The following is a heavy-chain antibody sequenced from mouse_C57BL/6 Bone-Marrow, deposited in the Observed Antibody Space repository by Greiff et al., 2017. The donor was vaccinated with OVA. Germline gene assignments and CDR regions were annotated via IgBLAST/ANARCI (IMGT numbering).Heavy chain of an antibody. CDR3: TTVSIYYGNYEYFDY. Sequence: VQLQQSGAELVRPGASVKLSCTASGFNITDDYMHWVKQRPEQGLEWIGWIDPENGDTEYASKFQGKATITADTSSNTAYLQLSSLTSEDTAVYYGTTVSIYYGNYEYFDYWGQGTSLTVSS. D-gene: IGHD2-1*01. J-gene: IGHJ2*02. CDR1: GFNITDDY. CDR2: IDPENGDT. V-gene: IGHV14-4*01.